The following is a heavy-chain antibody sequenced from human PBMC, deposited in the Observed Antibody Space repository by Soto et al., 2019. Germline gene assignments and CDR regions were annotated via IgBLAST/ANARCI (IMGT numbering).Heavy chain of an antibody. V-gene: IGHV4-39*01. CDR2: FYYSGST. D-gene: IGHD6-19*01. J-gene: IGHJ1*01. CDR3: AKHYSRGWYAQH. CDR1: GGSISSSSYF. Sequence: SETLSLTCTVSGGSISSSSYFWGWIRQPPGKGLEWIGSFYYSGSTYYNPSLESRVTISVDTSKSQFSLKLRSVIAADTALYNCAKHYSRGWYAQHWGQGTLVIVSS.